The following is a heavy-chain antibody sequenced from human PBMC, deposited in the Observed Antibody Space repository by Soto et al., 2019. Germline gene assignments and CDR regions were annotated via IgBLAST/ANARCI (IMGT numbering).Heavy chain of an antibody. J-gene: IGHJ6*02. CDR1: GGSIDHYY. Sequence: QEQLQESGPGLVKPSETLSLTCTVSGGSIDHYYWSWIRKPPGKGLEWIGQISDSGNTKYNPSLRSRVTISVDTSKNQFSLKVTSVTAADTAIYYCARDSSSWLPYHDIDIWGQGATVVVSS. V-gene: IGHV4-59*01. CDR2: ISDSGNT. CDR3: ARDSSSWLPYHDIDI. D-gene: IGHD5-12*01.